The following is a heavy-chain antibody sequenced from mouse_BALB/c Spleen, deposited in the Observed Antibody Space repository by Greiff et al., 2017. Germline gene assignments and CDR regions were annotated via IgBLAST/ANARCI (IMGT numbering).Heavy chain of an antibody. V-gene: IGHV1S127*01. J-gene: IGHJ3*01. CDR1: GYTFTSYW. D-gene: IGHD3-3*01. CDR3: TRQGTYWFAY. Sequence: QVQLQQPGAELVKPGASVKMSCKASGYTFTSYWMHWVKQRPGQGLEWIGTIDPSDSYTSYNQKFKGKATLTVDTSSSTAYMQLSSLTSEDSAVYYCTRQGTYWFAYWGQGTLVTVSA. CDR2: IDPSDSYT.